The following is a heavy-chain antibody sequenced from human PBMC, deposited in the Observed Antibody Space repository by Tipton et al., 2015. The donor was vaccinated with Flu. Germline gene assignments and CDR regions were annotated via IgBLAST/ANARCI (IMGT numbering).Heavy chain of an antibody. Sequence: TLSLTCTVSGGSISSSYWSWIRQPPGKGLEWIGYIYYSGGTNYSPSLRSRVTISIDTSRNQFSLKLSSVTAADTAVYYCARDKIVGATRTFDIWGQGTMVTVPS. CDR3: ARDKIVGATRTFDI. V-gene: IGHV4-59*12. D-gene: IGHD1-26*01. J-gene: IGHJ3*02. CDR2: IYYSGGT. CDR1: GGSISSSY.